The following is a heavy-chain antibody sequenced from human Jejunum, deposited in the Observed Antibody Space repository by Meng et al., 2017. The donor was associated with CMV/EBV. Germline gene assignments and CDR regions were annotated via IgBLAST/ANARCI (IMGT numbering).Heavy chain of an antibody. CDR2: ISSSSNYI. Sequence: AASGFTFSTYGMNWVRQAPGKGLEWVSYISSSSNYIYYADSVKGRFTISRDNAKNSLHLQMNSLRAEDTALYYCVRDIVVSDAFDILGQGTMVTVSS. J-gene: IGHJ3*02. CDR3: VRDIVVSDAFDI. CDR1: GFTFSTYG. V-gene: IGHV3-21*01. D-gene: IGHD3-22*01.